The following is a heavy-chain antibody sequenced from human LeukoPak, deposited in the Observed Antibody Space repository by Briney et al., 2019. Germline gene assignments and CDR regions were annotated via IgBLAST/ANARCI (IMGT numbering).Heavy chain of an antibody. D-gene: IGHD3-10*01. V-gene: IGHV1-69*05. J-gene: IGHJ4*02. CDR3: ARSYYYGSGHFDY. CDR2: IIPIFGTA. CDR1: GGTFSSYA. Sequence: SVKVSCKASGGTFSSYAISWVRQAPEQGLEWMGRIIPIFGTANYAQKFQGRVTITTDESTSTAYMELSTLRSEDTAVYYCARSYYYGSGHFDYWGQGTLVTVSS.